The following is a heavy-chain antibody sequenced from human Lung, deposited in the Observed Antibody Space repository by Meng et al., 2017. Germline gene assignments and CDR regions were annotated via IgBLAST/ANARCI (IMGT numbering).Heavy chain of an antibody. CDR3: ARGPTTMAHDFDY. CDR1: GGSFSDYY. Sequence: QVQLQESAPELVNPSEPLSLSGVVSGGSFSDYYWSWIRQPPGKGLEWIGEINHSGSTNYNPSLESRATISVDTSQNNLSLKLSSVTAADSAVYYCARGPTTMAHDFDYWGQGTLVTVSS. V-gene: IGHV4-34*01. CDR2: INHSGST. J-gene: IGHJ4*02. D-gene: IGHD4-11*01.